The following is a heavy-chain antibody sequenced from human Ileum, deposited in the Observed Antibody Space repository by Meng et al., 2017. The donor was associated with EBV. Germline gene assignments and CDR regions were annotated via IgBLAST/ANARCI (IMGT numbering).Heavy chain of an antibody. J-gene: IGHJ4*02. CDR2: IHHTRGP. D-gene: IGHD2-8*01. CDR3: ASNGAFSLDH. V-gene: IGHV4-4*02. CDR1: GDSISNEHW. Sequence: VRTAESGPGLVRPSGALSLTCSVSGDSISNEHWWSWVRQSPGKGLEWIGEIHHTRGPNYNPSLKSRVIISVDKSNNHFSLRLSAVTAADTAVYYCASNGAFSLDHWGQGTLVTVSS.